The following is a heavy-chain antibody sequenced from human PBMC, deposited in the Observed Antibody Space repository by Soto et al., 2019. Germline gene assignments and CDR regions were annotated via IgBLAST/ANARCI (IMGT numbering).Heavy chain of an antibody. Sequence: QVQLVESGGGVVQPGRSLRLSCAASGFTFSSYGMHWVHQAPGKGLEWVAVISYDGINKYYADSVKGRFTISRDNSKNTLYLQMTSLRAEDTAVYYCAKSVYNWNDGFFDYWGQGTLVTVSS. V-gene: IGHV3-30*18. J-gene: IGHJ4*02. CDR2: ISYDGINK. CDR3: AKSVYNWNDGFFDY. CDR1: GFTFSSYG. D-gene: IGHD1-1*01.